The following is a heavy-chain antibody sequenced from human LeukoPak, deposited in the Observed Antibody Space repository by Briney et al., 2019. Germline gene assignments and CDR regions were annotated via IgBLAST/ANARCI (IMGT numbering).Heavy chain of an antibody. Sequence: PGGSLRLSCAASGFASSSSAMSWVRQAPGKGLEWISTISGSGGSAYYADSVKGRFTISRDNSKNTLYLQMNSLRAEDTAVYYCAKGRWASSAGVAFDIWGQGTMVTVSS. CDR1: GFASSSSA. V-gene: IGHV3-23*01. D-gene: IGHD4-23*01. CDR2: ISGSGGSA. J-gene: IGHJ3*02. CDR3: AKGRWASSAGVAFDI.